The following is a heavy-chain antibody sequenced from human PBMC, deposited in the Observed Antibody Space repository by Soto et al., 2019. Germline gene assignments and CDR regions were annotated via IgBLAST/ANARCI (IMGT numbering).Heavy chain of an antibody. CDR1: GYTFTSYG. Sequence: GASVKVSCKASGYTFTSYGISWVRQAPGQGLEWMGWISAYNGNTNYAQKLQGRVTMTTDTSTSTAYMELRSLRSDDTAVYYCARDHEVWFGELLSFLKNKLYYYYGMDVWGQGTTVTVSS. J-gene: IGHJ6*02. CDR2: ISAYNGNT. V-gene: IGHV1-18*01. D-gene: IGHD3-10*01. CDR3: ARDHEVWFGELLSFLKNKLYYYYGMDV.